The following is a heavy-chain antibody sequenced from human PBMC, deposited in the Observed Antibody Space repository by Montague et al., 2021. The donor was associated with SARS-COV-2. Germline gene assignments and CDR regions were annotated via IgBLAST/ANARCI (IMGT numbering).Heavy chain of an antibody. V-gene: IGHV3-30-3*01. J-gene: IGHJ4*03. CDR1: GFTFSNYA. Sequence: SLRLSCAVSGFTFSNYAMHWVRQAPGKGLDWVAVISYDGSNKYYADSVKGRFTISRDNSKNTLYLQMNSLRAEDTAVYYCARDRGRTKYLPYFDSKAFDHRGQGTLVTVSS. D-gene: IGHD3-9*01. CDR2: ISYDGSNK. CDR3: ARDRGRTKYLPYFDSKAFDH.